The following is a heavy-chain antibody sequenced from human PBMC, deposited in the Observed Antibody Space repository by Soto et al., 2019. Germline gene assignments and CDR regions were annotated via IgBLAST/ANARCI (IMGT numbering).Heavy chain of an antibody. D-gene: IGHD2-2*01. J-gene: IGHJ5*02. CDR3: ARDSVNIVVVPAATNWFDP. Sequence: LSLTCAVSGYSISSGYYWGWIRQPPGKGLEWIGSIFHSGKIFYNPSLKSRVAISVDTSKNHFSLKLTSVTAADTAVYYCARDSVNIVVVPAATNWFDPWGRGTLVTVSS. CDR1: GYSISSGYY. V-gene: IGHV4-38-2*02. CDR2: IFHSGKI.